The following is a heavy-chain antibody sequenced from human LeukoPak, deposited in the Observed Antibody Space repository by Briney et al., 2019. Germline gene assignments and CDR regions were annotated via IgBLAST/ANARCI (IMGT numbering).Heavy chain of an antibody. D-gene: IGHD6-13*01. J-gene: IGHJ4*02. CDR1: GGSISSGSYY. CDR2: IYTSGST. Sequence: SQTLSLTCTVSGGSISSGSYYWSWIRQPAGKGLEWIGRIYTSGSTNYNPSLKSRVTISVDTSKNQFSLKVTSMTAADTAVYYCARQMGFAAHFDYWGQGTLVTVSS. V-gene: IGHV4-61*02. CDR3: ARQMGFAAHFDY.